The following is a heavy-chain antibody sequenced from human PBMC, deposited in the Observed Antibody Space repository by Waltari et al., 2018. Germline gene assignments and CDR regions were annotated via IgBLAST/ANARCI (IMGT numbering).Heavy chain of an antibody. CDR3: AKTRGTYYRPFDY. CDR2: ISGSGVST. D-gene: IGHD1-26*01. J-gene: IGHJ4*02. V-gene: IGHV3-23*01. Sequence: EVQLLESGGGLVQPGGSLRLSCAASGFTFSSYAMSWVHQAPGKGLDWVSAISGSGVSTYFADSVNGRFTISRDNSKNTLYLQMNSLRAEDTAVYYCAKTRGTYYRPFDYWGQGTLVTVSS. CDR1: GFTFSSYA.